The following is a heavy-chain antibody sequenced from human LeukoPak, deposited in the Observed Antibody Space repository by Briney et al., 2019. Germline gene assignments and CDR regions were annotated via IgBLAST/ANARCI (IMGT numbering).Heavy chain of an antibody. Sequence: SVKVSCKASGYTFTSYGISWVRQAPGQGLEWMGGIIPIFGTANYAQKFQGRVTITADESTSTAYMELSSLRSEDTAVYYCARIDYDSSGYVDYWGQGTLVTVSS. CDR3: ARIDYDSSGYVDY. D-gene: IGHD3-22*01. V-gene: IGHV1-69*13. J-gene: IGHJ4*02. CDR2: IIPIFGTA. CDR1: GYTFTSYG.